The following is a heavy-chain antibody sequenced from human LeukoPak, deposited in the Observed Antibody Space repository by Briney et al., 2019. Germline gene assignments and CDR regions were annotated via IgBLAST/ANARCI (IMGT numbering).Heavy chain of an antibody. Sequence: PGGSLRLSCAASGFTFSSYAMHWVRQAPGKGLEYVSAISSNGGSTYYANSVKGRFTISRDNSKNTLYLQMGSLRAEDMAVYYCAKDIEEWLVKGGGCFDYWGQGTLVTVSS. CDR2: ISSNGGST. CDR1: GFTFSSYA. CDR3: AKDIEEWLVKGGGCFDY. J-gene: IGHJ4*02. D-gene: IGHD6-19*01. V-gene: IGHV3-64*01.